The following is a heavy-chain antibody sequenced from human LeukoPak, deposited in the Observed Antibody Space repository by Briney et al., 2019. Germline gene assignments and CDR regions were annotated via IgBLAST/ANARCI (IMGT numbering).Heavy chain of an antibody. V-gene: IGHV1-18*01. CDR3: ARDRYSGYDNWFDP. D-gene: IGHD5-12*01. CDR2: ISAYNGNT. J-gene: IGHJ5*02. Sequence: ASVKVSCKASGYTFTSYGISWVRQAPGQGLEWMGWISAYNGNTNYAQKLQGRVTMTTDTSTSTAYMELRSLRSEDTAVYYCARDRYSGYDNWFDPWGQGTLVTVSS. CDR1: GYTFTSYG.